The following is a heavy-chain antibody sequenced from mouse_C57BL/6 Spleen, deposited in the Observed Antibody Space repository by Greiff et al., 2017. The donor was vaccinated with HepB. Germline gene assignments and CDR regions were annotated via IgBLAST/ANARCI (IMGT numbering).Heavy chain of an antibody. V-gene: IGHV2-2*01. CDR3: ARNDYEGDYFDY. CDR2: IWSGGSA. Sequence: VKLVESGPGLVQPSQSLSITCTVSGFSLTSYGVHWVRQSPGKGLEWLGVIWSGGSADYNAAFISRLSISKDNSKSQVFFKMNSLQADDTAIYYCARNDYEGDYFDYWGQGTTLTVSS. J-gene: IGHJ2*01. CDR1: GFSLTSYG. D-gene: IGHD2-4*01.